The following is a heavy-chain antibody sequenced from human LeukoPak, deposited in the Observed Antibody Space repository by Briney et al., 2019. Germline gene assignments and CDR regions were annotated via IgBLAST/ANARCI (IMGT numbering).Heavy chain of an antibody. CDR1: GFTFSSYN. J-gene: IGHJ4*02. CDR3: AKDSLYDYVWGSYFAGNYFDY. D-gene: IGHD3-16*01. CDR2: ISSSSTYI. V-gene: IGHV3-21*04. Sequence: GGSLRLSCAASGFTFSSYNMNWVRQAPGKGLEWVSSISSSSTYIYYADSVKGRFTISRDNSKNTLYLQMNSLRAEDTAVYYCAKDSLYDYVWGSYFAGNYFDYWGQGTLVTVSS.